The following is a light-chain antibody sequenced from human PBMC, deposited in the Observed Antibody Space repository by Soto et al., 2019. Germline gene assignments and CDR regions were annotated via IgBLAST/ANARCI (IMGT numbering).Light chain of an antibody. Sequence: QSVLTQPPSVSAAPGQKVTISCSGSSSNIENEYVCWYQQVPGTAPKLVIYDNDQRPSGIPDRFSGSKSGTSATLAITGLQTGDEADYYCGTWDSSLSAGVFGGGTKLTVL. CDR1: SSNIENEY. J-gene: IGLJ3*02. CDR3: GTWDSSLSAGV. CDR2: DND. V-gene: IGLV1-51*01.